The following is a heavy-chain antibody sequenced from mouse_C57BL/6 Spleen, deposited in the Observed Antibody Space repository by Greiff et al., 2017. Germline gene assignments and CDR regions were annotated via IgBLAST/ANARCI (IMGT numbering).Heavy chain of an antibody. J-gene: IGHJ2*01. V-gene: IGHV1-53*01. CDR2: INPSNGGT. CDR3: ARLVYDGYSFYFDY. Sequence: QVQLKESGTELVKPGASVKLSCKASGYTFTSSWMHWVKQRPGQGLEWIGNINPSNGGTNYNEKFKNKATLTVDKSSSTAYMQLSTLTSEDSAVYYCARLVYDGYSFYFDYGGQGTTLTVSS. D-gene: IGHD2-3*01. CDR1: GYTFTSSW.